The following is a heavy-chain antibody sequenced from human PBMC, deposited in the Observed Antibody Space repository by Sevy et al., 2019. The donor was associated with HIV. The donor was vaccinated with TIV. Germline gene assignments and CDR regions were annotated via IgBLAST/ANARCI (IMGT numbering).Heavy chain of an antibody. Sequence: GGSLRLSCAASGFTFNMYWMTWVRQAPGKGLEWVANIKEDGSQKNYLDSVKGRFIISRDNAKESLYLQINSLRAEDTALYYCARYCSGGSCYSLLPHYHYGMGVWGQGTTVTVSS. J-gene: IGHJ6*02. V-gene: IGHV3-7*01. CDR2: IKEDGSQK. D-gene: IGHD2-15*01. CDR1: GFTFNMYW. CDR3: ARYCSGGSCYSLLPHYHYGMGV.